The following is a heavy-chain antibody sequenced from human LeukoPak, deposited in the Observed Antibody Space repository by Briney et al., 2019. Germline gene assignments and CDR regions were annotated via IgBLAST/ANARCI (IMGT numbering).Heavy chain of an antibody. J-gene: IGHJ4*02. V-gene: IGHV1-69*05. Sequence: SVKVSFKASGGTFSSYAISWVRQAPGQGLEWMGGIIPIFGTANYAQKFQGRVTITTDESMSTAYMELSSLRSEDTAVYYCARGIGQLGLSSPYYFDYWGQGTLVTVSS. D-gene: IGHD6-6*01. CDR1: GGTFSSYA. CDR2: IIPIFGTA. CDR3: ARGIGQLGLSSPYYFDY.